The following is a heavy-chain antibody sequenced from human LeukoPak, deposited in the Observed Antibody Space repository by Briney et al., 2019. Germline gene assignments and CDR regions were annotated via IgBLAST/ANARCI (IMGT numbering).Heavy chain of an antibody. Sequence: GGSLRLSCTSSGFTFREFAVSWFRQAPGKGLEWIGFIRSSIYGGTPKAAASVKGRFIFSRDDSKGVAYLRMNSLKTDDTAVYYCSREWGNGNDLRPDSWGQGTLVAVSS. CDR1: GFTFREFA. CDR3: SREWGNGNDLRPDS. CDR2: IRSSIYGGTP. V-gene: IGHV3-49*03. J-gene: IGHJ4*02. D-gene: IGHD1-1*01.